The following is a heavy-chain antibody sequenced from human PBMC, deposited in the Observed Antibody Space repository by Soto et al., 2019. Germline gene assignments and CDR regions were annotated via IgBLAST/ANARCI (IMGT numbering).Heavy chain of an antibody. CDR1: GGTFSSCA. Sequence: SVKVSCKASGGTFSSCAISWVRQAPGQGLEWMGGIIPIFGTANYAQKFQGRVTITADESTSTAYMELSSLRSEDTAVYYCARDQRVLRFLEWLPNYYYYGMDVWGQGTTVTVSS. J-gene: IGHJ6*02. CDR3: ARDQRVLRFLEWLPNYYYYGMDV. V-gene: IGHV1-69*13. D-gene: IGHD3-3*01. CDR2: IIPIFGTA.